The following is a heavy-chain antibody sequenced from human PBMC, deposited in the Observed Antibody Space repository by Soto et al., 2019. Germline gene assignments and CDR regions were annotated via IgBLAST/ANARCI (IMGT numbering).Heavy chain of an antibody. D-gene: IGHD3-10*01. J-gene: IGHJ5*02. V-gene: IGHV4-59*08. CDR1: GGSISSYY. Sequence: QVQLQESGPGLVKPSETLSLTCTVSGGSISSYYWSWIRQPPGKGLEWIGYIYYSGSTNYNPSLESRVTISVDTSKGQFSLKLSSVTAADTAVYYCARLLYGSGSWFDPWGQGTLVTVSS. CDR3: ARLLYGSGSWFDP. CDR2: IYYSGST.